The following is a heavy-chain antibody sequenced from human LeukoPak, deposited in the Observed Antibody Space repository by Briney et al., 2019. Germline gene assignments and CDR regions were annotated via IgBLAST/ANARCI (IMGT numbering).Heavy chain of an antibody. Sequence: PSETLSLTCTVSAGSISAYYWSWIRQPAGKGLEWIGRLHSSGSTNYSPSLQSRVTMSVDTSKNQFSLKLSSVTAADTAVYYCARAELGGAFDIWGQGTMVTVSS. CDR3: ARAELGGAFDI. CDR1: AGSISAYY. CDR2: LHSSGST. D-gene: IGHD3-10*01. V-gene: IGHV4-4*07. J-gene: IGHJ3*02.